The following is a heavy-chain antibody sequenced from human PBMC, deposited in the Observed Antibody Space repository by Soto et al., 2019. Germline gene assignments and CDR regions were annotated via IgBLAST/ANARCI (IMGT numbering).Heavy chain of an antibody. Sequence: ETLSLTCAVYGGSFTDYYWTWIRQPPGKGLEWIGEISHSGATNYNPSLKSRVTISEDTSKNQVSLKVTSVTAADTAVFYCARGNHYYGMDVWGQGTTVTVSS. CDR1: GGSFTDYY. CDR2: ISHSGAT. CDR3: ARGNHYYGMDV. J-gene: IGHJ6*02. V-gene: IGHV4-34*01.